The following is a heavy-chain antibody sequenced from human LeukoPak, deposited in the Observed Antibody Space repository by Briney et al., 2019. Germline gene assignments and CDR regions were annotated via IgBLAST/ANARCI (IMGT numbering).Heavy chain of an antibody. V-gene: IGHV3-48*03. CDR3: ARVTGDGDAFDI. D-gene: IGHD7-27*01. CDR1: GFTFSGYE. CDR2: ISSSGSTI. Sequence: GGSLRLSCAASGFTFSGYEMNWVRQAPGKGLEWVSYISSSGSTIYYADSVKGRFTISRDNAKNSLYLQMNSLKTEDTAVYYCARVTGDGDAFDIWGQGTMVTVSS. J-gene: IGHJ3*02.